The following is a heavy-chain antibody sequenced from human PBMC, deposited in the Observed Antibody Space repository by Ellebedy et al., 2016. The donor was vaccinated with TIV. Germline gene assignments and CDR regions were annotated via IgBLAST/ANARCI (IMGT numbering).Heavy chain of an antibody. D-gene: IGHD3-16*01. CDR2: IYYSGST. Sequence: SETLSLXXTVSGGSISSYYWSWIRQPPGKGLEWIGYIYYSGSTNYNPSLKSRVTISVDTSKNQFSLKLSSVTAADTAVYYCARDLFYDYVWGIRYWFDPWGQGTLVTVSS. CDR1: GGSISSYY. J-gene: IGHJ5*02. V-gene: IGHV4-59*01. CDR3: ARDLFYDYVWGIRYWFDP.